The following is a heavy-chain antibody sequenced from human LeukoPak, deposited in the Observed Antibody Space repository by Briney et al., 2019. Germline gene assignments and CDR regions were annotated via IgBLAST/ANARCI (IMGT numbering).Heavy chain of an antibody. J-gene: IGHJ4*02. D-gene: IGHD2-2*01. CDR3: ARARGYCSSTSCYRGVFDY. CDR2: INHSGST. V-gene: IGHV4-34*01. Sequence: GSLRLSCAASGFTFSSYSMNWVRQPPGKGLEWIGEINHSGSTNYNPSLKSRVTISVDTSKNQFSLKLSSVTAADTAVYYCARARGYCSSTSCYRGVFDYWGQGTLVTVSS. CDR1: GFTFSSYS.